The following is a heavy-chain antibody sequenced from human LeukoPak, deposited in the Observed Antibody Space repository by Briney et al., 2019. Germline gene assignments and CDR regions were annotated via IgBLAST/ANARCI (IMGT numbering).Heavy chain of an antibody. V-gene: IGHV4-59*08. CDR1: GGSISNYY. D-gene: IGHD3-3*01. CDR3: ARGTIFANHVNWFDP. Sequence: SETLSLTCTVSGGSISNYYWTWIRQPPGKGLEWIAYIYYSGSTKYNPSLKSRVTISVDTSRNQFSLILSSVTAADTAMYYCARGTIFANHVNWFDPWGQGTLVTVSS. J-gene: IGHJ5*02. CDR2: IYYSGST.